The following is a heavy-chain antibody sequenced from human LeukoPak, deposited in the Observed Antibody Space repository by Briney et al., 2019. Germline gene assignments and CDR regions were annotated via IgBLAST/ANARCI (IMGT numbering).Heavy chain of an antibody. CDR3: ARDRYNWNYGGVDP. Sequence: SETLSLTCAVYGGSFSGYYWSWIRQPPGKGLEWIGEINHSGSTNYNPSLKSRVTISVDTSKNQFSLKLSSVTAADTAVYYCARDRYNWNYGGVDPWGQGTLVTVSS. CDR1: GGSFSGYY. CDR2: INHSGST. J-gene: IGHJ5*02. D-gene: IGHD1-7*01. V-gene: IGHV4-34*09.